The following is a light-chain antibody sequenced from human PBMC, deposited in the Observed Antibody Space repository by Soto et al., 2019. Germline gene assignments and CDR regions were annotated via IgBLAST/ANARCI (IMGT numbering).Light chain of an antibody. V-gene: IGKV1-39*01. J-gene: IGKJ3*01. CDR1: QSISSY. Sequence: DIQMTQSPSSLSASVGDRVTITCRASQSISSYLNWYQQKPGKAPKLLIYAASSLQSGVPSRFSGSGSGTDFTLTISSLQPEDFATYYCQRSYSTPFAFGPGTNVYI. CDR3: QRSYSTPFA. CDR2: AAS.